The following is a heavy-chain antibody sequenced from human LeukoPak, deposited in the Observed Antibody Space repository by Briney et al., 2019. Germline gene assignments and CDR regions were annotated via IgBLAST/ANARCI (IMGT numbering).Heavy chain of an antibody. J-gene: IGHJ5*02. CDR2: INPSGGST. CDR1: GYTFTSYY. V-gene: IGHV1-46*01. Sequence: EASVKVSCKASGYTFTSYYMHWVRQAPGQGLEWMGIINPSGGSTSYAQKFQGRVTMTRDTSISTAYMELSRLRSDDTAVYCCARGGGGYSAEGFDPWGQGTLVTVSS. D-gene: IGHD5-18*01. CDR3: ARGGGGYSAEGFDP.